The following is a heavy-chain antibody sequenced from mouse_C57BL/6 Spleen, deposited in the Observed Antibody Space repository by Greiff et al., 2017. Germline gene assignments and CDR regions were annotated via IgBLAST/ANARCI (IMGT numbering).Heavy chain of an antibody. CDR3: ARSYYDYDCYYAMDY. Sequence: VQLQQPGAELVKPGASVKLSCKASGYTFTSYWMHWVKQRPGRGLEWIGRIDPNSGGTKYNEKFKSKATLTVDKPSSTAYMRLSSLTSEDSAVYYCARSYYDYDCYYAMDYWGQGTSVTVSS. CDR1: GYTFTSYW. V-gene: IGHV1-72*01. J-gene: IGHJ4*01. CDR2: IDPNSGGT. D-gene: IGHD2-4*01.